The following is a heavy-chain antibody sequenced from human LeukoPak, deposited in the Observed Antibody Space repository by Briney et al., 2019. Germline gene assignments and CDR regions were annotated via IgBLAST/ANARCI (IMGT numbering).Heavy chain of an antibody. CDR1: GGSISSSSYY. V-gene: IGHV4-39*01. CDR2: IYYSGST. Sequence: SETLSLTCTVSGGSISSSSYYWGWIRQPPGKGLEWIGSIYYSGSTYYNPSLKSRVTISVDTSKNQFSLKLSSVTAADTAVYYCARGSTHNWFDPWGQGTLVTVSS. D-gene: IGHD2-2*01. J-gene: IGHJ5*02. CDR3: ARGSTHNWFDP.